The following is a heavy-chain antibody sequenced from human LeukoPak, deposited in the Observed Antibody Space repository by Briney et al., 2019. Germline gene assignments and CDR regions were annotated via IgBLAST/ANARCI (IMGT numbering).Heavy chain of an antibody. CDR2: IYYSGST. J-gene: IGHJ4*02. Sequence: SQTLSLTCTVSGGSISSGVYYWSWIRQHPGKGLEWIGYIYYSGSTYYNPSLKSRVTISVDTSKNQFSLKLSSVTAADTAVYYCARDTNYYDSSGPAWGQGTLVTVSS. CDR3: ARDTNYYDSSGPA. D-gene: IGHD3-22*01. V-gene: IGHV4-31*03. CDR1: GGSISSGVYY.